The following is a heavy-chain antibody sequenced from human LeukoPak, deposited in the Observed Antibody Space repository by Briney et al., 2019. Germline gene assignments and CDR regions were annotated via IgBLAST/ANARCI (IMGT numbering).Heavy chain of an antibody. CDR1: GFTFNYHG. CDR3: ARDWPREETILGVACDH. CDR2: ISHDGIHK. D-gene: IGHD3-3*01. Sequence: PGGSLRLSCAASGFTFNYHGLHWVRQAPGKGLEWVAAISHDGIHKYLADSVKGRFTVSRDNSKNTLFLQMSSLRPEDTAVYHCARDWPREETILGVACDHWGQGTLVTVSS. V-gene: IGHV3-30*15. J-gene: IGHJ4*02.